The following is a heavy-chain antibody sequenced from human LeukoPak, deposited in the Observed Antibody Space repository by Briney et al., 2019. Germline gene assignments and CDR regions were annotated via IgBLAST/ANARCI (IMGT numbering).Heavy chain of an antibody. Sequence: SETLSLTCTVSGGSISSSNYYWGWVRQPPGKGLEWIANIYYSGSTYYSPSLRSRVTISVDTSKNQFSLKLISVTAADTAVYYCARHASVSGNWPRPLDYWGQGSLVTVSS. CDR3: ARHASVSGNWPRPLDY. CDR1: GGSISSSNYY. CDR2: IYYSGST. V-gene: IGHV4-39*01. D-gene: IGHD3-3*01. J-gene: IGHJ4*02.